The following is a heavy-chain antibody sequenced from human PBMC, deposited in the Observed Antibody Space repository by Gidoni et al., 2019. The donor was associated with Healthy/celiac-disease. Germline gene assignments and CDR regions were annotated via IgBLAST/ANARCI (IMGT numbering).Heavy chain of an antibody. CDR1: GGSISSSSYS. CDR2: IYYSGST. D-gene: IGHD3-10*01. Sequence: QLQLQESGPGLVKPSETLSLTCTVSGGSISSSSYSWGWIRQPPGKGLEWIGSIYYSGSTYYNPSLKSRVTISVDTSKNQFSLKLSSVTAADTAVYYCARGGFGELYAPFDYWGQGTLVTVSS. CDR3: ARGGFGELYAPFDY. V-gene: IGHV4-39*07. J-gene: IGHJ4*02.